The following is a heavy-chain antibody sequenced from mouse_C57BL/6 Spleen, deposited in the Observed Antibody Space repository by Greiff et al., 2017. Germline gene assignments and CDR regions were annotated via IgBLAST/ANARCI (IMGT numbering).Heavy chain of an antibody. CDR3: ARGDYGAY. Sequence: VQLQQPGAELVMPGASVKLSCKASGYTFTSYWMHWVKQRPGQGLEWIGEIDPSDSSTNYNQKFKGKSTLTVDKSSSTAYMQLSSLTSEDSAVYYCARGDYGAYWGQGTLVTVSA. V-gene: IGHV1-69*01. D-gene: IGHD2-4*01. J-gene: IGHJ3*01. CDR1: GYTFTSYW. CDR2: IDPSDSST.